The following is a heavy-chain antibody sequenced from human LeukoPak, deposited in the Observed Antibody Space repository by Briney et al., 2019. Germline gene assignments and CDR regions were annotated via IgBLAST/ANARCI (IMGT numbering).Heavy chain of an antibody. J-gene: IGHJ4*02. CDR2: IWSDGSNK. CDR1: GFTFSSYV. CDR3: ARAPVAASYYFDY. D-gene: IGHD6-19*01. Sequence: PGRPLRLSCAASGFTFSSYVMHWVRQAPGKGLEWVAVIWSDGSNKYYADSVKGRFTISRDNSKNTLYLQMNTLRAEDTAVYYCARAPVAASYYFDYWGQGTLVTVSS. V-gene: IGHV3-33*01.